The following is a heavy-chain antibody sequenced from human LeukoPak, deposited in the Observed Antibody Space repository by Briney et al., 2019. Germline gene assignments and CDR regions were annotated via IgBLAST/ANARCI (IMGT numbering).Heavy chain of an antibody. CDR3: TTYYYDSSGYYSPPFDY. J-gene: IGHJ4*02. D-gene: IGHD3-22*01. CDR2: IKSKTDGGTT. Sequence: GGSLRLSCAASGFTFSNAWMSWVRQAPGKGLEWVGRIKSKTDGGTTDYAAPVKGRFTISRDDSKNTLYLQMNSLKTEDTAVYYCTTYYYDSSGYYSPPFDYWGQGTLVTVSS. V-gene: IGHV3-15*01. CDR1: GFTFSNAW.